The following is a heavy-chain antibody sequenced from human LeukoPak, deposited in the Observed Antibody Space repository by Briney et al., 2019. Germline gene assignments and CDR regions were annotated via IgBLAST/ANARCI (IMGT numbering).Heavy chain of an antibody. CDR3: ARGHSGSLQRLDGFDI. CDR1: GFSFIKYS. D-gene: IGHD1-26*01. V-gene: IGHV3-21*01. J-gene: IGHJ3*02. Sequence: GESLRLSCAASGFSFIKYSMNWVRQAPGRGLERVSSISSASDYVYYGGSLRGRFTASRDNAKNSLYLQMNSLRAEDTAVYYCARGHSGSLQRLDGFDIWGQGTMVTVSS. CDR2: ISSASDYV.